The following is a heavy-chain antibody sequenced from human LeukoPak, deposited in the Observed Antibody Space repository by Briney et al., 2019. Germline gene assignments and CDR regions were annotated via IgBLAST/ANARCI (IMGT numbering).Heavy chain of an antibody. CDR1: GFTFSSYA. J-gene: IGHJ6*03. D-gene: IGHD1-26*01. Sequence: PGGSLRLSCAASGFTFSSYAMSWVRQAPGKGLEWVSAISGSGGSTYYADSVKGRFTISRDNSKNTLYLQMNSLRAEDTAVYYCAKGAVVGAGDYYYYMDVWGKGTTVTVSS. CDR3: AKGAVVGAGDYYYYMDV. CDR2: ISGSGGST. V-gene: IGHV3-23*01.